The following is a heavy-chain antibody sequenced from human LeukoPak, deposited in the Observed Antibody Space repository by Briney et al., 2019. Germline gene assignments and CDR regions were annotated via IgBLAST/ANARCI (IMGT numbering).Heavy chain of an antibody. J-gene: IGHJ4*02. CDR3: AKDRYSSSYRFFDY. Sequence: GRSLRLSCAASGFTFDDYAMHWVRQAPGKGLEWVSGISWNSGSIGYADSVKGRFTISSDNAKNSLYLQMNSLRAEDTALYYCAKDRYSSSYRFFDYWGQGTLVTVSS. V-gene: IGHV3-9*01. CDR2: ISWNSGSI. D-gene: IGHD6-13*01. CDR1: GFTFDDYA.